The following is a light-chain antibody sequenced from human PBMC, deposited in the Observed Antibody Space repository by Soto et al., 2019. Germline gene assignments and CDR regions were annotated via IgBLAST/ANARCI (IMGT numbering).Light chain of an antibody. CDR2: AAS. J-gene: IGKJ5*01. CDR1: QSISSW. V-gene: IGKV1-12*01. CDR3: QQGDSFPIT. Sequence: EIQMTQSPSSVSASVGDRVTITCRASQSISSWLAWYQQKPGTVPKLLIYAASSWQSGVPSRFSGSGAGTEFTLTITSLQPEDFGSYYCQQGDSFPITFGQGTRLEIK.